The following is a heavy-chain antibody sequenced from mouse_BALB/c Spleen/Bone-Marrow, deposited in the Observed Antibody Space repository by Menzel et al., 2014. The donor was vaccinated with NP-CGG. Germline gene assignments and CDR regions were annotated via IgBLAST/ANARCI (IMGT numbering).Heavy chain of an antibody. CDR3: ARNGNYGAWFAY. CDR2: IDPANGNT. CDR1: GLNIKDTY. J-gene: IGHJ3*01. D-gene: IGHD2-1*01. Sequence: EVKLMESGAELVKPGASVKLSCTASGLNIKDTYMHWVKQRPEQGLEWIGRIDPANGNTKYDPKFQGKATITADTSSNTAYLQLSSLTSEDTAVYCCARNGNYGAWFAYWGQGTLVTVSA. V-gene: IGHV14-3*02.